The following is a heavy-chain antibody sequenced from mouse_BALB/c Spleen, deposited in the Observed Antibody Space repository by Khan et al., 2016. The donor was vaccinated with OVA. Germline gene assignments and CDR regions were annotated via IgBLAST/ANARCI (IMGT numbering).Heavy chain of an antibody. CDR3: ARSWYSNLGY. D-gene: IGHD1-1*02. CDR2: IYPGSGST. V-gene: IGHV1-77*01. Sequence: QVQLKQSGPVLVKPGASVKMSCKASGYTFTDYIINWVRQRTGQGLEWIGQIYPGSGSTYYNEKFKGKATLTADKSSNTAYMQLRSLTSEDSAVXCCARSWYSNLGYWGQGTTLTVSS. CDR1: GYTFTDYI. J-gene: IGHJ2*01.